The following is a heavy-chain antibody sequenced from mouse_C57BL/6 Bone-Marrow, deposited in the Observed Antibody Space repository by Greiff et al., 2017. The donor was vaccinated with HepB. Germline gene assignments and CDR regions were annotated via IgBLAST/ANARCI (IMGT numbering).Heavy chain of an antibody. Sequence: VHVKQSGAELVKPGASVKLSCTASGFNIKDYYMHWVKQRTEQGLEWIGRIDPEDGETKYAPKFQGKATITADTSSNTAYLQLSSLTSEDTAVYYCAEQLRLRYAMDYWGQGTSVTVSS. CDR1: GFNIKDYY. CDR2: IDPEDGET. V-gene: IGHV14-2*01. D-gene: IGHD3-2*02. J-gene: IGHJ4*01. CDR3: AEQLRLRYAMDY.